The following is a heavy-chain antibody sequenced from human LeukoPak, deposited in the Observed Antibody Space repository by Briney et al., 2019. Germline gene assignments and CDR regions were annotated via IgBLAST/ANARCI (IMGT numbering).Heavy chain of an antibody. V-gene: IGHV3-7*01. CDR1: GFTFSSYA. CDR3: ARDQGYCTSVSCRGDAFDV. CDR2: INEDGSQK. Sequence: GGSLRLSCAASGFTFSSYAMSWVRQAPGKGPEWVAKINEDGSQKYYVDSVKGRFTISRDNAENSLSLHMNSLRAKDTAVYYCARDQGYCTSVSCRGDAFDVWGQGSMVSVSA. D-gene: IGHD2-2*01. J-gene: IGHJ3*01.